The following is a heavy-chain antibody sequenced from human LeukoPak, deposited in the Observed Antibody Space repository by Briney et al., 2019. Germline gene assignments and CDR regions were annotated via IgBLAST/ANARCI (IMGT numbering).Heavy chain of an antibody. CDR3: AKDSTMGIAVAGSFDY. D-gene: IGHD6-19*01. CDR2: ISYDGSNK. Sequence: TGGSLRLSCAASGFIFNSYGMHWVRQAPGKGLEWVAVISYDGSNKYYADSVKGRFTISRDNSKNTLYLQMNSLRAEDTAVYYCAKDSTMGIAVAGSFDYWGQGTLVTVSS. CDR1: GFIFNSYG. V-gene: IGHV3-30*18. J-gene: IGHJ4*02.